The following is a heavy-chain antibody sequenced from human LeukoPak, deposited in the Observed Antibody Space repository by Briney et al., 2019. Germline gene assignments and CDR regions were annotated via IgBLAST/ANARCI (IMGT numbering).Heavy chain of an antibody. CDR1: GFTFRNYV. V-gene: IGHV3-30-3*01. CDR3: AREGYYGSGSPPSLYFDY. CDR2: TSSDLNVK. J-gene: IGHJ4*02. Sequence: GGSLRLACAASGFTFRNYVIHRVRQAPGKGLEWVAVTSSDLNVKLYADSVKGRFTISRDNSRSTLYLQMNSLRPEDTAIYYCAREGYYGSGSPPSLYFDYWGQGTLVTVSS. D-gene: IGHD3-10*01.